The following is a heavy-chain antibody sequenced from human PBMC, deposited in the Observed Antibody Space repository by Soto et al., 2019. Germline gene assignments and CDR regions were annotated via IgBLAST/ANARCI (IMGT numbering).Heavy chain of an antibody. V-gene: IGHV4-34*01. D-gene: IGHD2-2*01. CDR2: INHSGST. Sequence: ASETLSLTCAVYGGSFSGYYWSWIRQPPGKGLEWIGEINHSGSTNYNPSLKSRVTISVDTSKNQFSLKLSSVTAADTAVYYCATGYCSSTSCLPGYYYYGMDVWGQGTTVTVSS. J-gene: IGHJ6*02. CDR3: ATGYCSSTSCLPGYYYYGMDV. CDR1: GGSFSGYY.